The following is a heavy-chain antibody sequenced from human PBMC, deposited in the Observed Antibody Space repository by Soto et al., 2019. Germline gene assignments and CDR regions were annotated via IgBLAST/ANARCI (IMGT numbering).Heavy chain of an antibody. CDR1: GDSVSSNSAA. CDR2: TYYRSKWYN. D-gene: IGHD7-27*01. CDR3: ARVYGDGNDDFDI. J-gene: IGHJ3*02. Sequence: SQTLSLTCAISGDSVSSNSAALNWIRQSPSRGLEWLGRTYYRSKWYNDYAVSVKSRITINPDTSKNQFSLQLNSVTPEDTAVYYCARVYGDGNDDFDIWGQGTMVTVSS. V-gene: IGHV6-1*01.